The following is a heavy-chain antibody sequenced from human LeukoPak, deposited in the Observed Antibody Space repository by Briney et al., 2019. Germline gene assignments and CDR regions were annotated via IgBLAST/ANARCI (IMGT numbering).Heavy chain of an antibody. Sequence: GRSMTLSWAVSGLIFSSFAMHWVRHPPGKVLEWEAFIRYEGSNKYYADSGKGRVTSSRDSSKNTLYLQMNSLRAEDTAVYYCAKNSSIPCIWGQETMVTVS. CDR1: GLIFSSFA. V-gene: IGHV3-30*02. J-gene: IGHJ3*02. CDR2: IRYEGSNK. CDR3: AKNSSIPCI. D-gene: IGHD2-2*01.